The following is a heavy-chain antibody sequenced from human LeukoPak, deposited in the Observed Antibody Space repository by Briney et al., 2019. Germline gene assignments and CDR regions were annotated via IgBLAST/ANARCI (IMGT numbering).Heavy chain of an antibody. CDR1: GFTFSSYS. CDR3: ARDLGVFHYYDSSGYGPVDDY. V-gene: IGHV3-21*01. CDR2: ISSSSSYI. D-gene: IGHD3-22*01. Sequence: PGGSLRLSCAASGFTFSSYSMNWVRQAPGKGLEWVSSISSSSSYIYYADSVKGRFTISRDNAKNSLYLQMNSLRAEDTAVYYCARDLGVFHYYDSSGYGPVDDYWGQGTLVTVSS. J-gene: IGHJ4*02.